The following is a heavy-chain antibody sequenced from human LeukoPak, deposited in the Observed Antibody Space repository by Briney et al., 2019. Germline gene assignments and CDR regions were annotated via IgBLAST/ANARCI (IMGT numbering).Heavy chain of an antibody. V-gene: IGHV3-53*01. D-gene: IGHD3-10*01. Sequence: GGSLRLSCAASGFTVSSNYMSWVRQAPGKGLEWVSVIYSGGSTYYADSVKGRFTISRDNSKNTLYLQMNSLRAEDTAVYYCSYGSGSYYSLVDYWGQGTLVTVSS. CDR3: SYGSGSYYSLVDY. J-gene: IGHJ4*02. CDR1: GFTVSSNY. CDR2: IYSGGST.